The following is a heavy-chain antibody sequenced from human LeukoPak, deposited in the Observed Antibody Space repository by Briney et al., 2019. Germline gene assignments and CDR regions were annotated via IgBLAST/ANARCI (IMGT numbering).Heavy chain of an antibody. D-gene: IGHD6-6*01. Sequence: SSETLSLTCTVSGGSISSGGYYWSWIRQPPGKGLEWIGYIYQSESTYYNPSLKSRVTISVDRSKNQFSLKLSSVTAADTAVYYCARDGIAARDAFDIWGQGTMVTVSS. CDR1: GGSISSGGYY. V-gene: IGHV4-30-2*01. CDR2: IYQSEST. J-gene: IGHJ3*02. CDR3: ARDGIAARDAFDI.